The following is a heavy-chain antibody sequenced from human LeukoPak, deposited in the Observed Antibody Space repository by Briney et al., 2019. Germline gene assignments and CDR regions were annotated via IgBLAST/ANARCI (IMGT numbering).Heavy chain of an antibody. D-gene: IGHD6-13*01. CDR3: ARVVAAAGTGAFDI. CDR2: IYYSGST. Sequence: SETLSLTCAVSGVSISNSNWWSWVRQPPGKGLEWIGEIYYSGSTYYNPSLKSRVTISVDTSKNRFSLKLSSVTAADTAVYYCARVVAAAGTGAFDIWGQGTMVTVSS. V-gene: IGHV4-4*02. CDR1: GVSISNSNW. J-gene: IGHJ3*02.